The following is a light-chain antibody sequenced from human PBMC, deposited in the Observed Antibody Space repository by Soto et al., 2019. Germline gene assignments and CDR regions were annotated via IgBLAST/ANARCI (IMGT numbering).Light chain of an antibody. J-gene: IGKJ5*01. CDR3: QQYGSSSIT. V-gene: IGKV3-20*01. Sequence: EIVLTQSPGALSLSPGETATLSCRASQTVSHNYLAWYQQKPGQAPRLLFYDASTRATGIPDRFSGSGSGTDSTLTVNKLEPEDFAVYYCQQYGSSSITFGQGTRLEFK. CDR2: DAS. CDR1: QTVSHNY.